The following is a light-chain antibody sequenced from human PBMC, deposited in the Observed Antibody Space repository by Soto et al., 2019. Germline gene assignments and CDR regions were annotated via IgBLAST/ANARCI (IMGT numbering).Light chain of an antibody. Sequence: DIQMTQSPSSLSASVGDRVTITCQASQDISNYLNWYQQKPGKAPKLLIYDASNLETGVPSRFSGSGSGTDFTFTISSLQAEDIATYYCQQYDNLPMYTFGQGTKLKIK. V-gene: IGKV1-33*01. J-gene: IGKJ2*01. CDR1: QDISNY. CDR3: QQYDNLPMYT. CDR2: DAS.